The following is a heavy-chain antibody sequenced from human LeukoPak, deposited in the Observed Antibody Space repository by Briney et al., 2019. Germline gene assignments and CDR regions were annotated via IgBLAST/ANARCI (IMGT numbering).Heavy chain of an antibody. Sequence: ASVKVTCKASVYTFTGYYMHWVRQAPGQGLEWMGWINPNSGGTNYAQKFQGRVTMTRDTSISTAYMELSRLRSDDTAVYYCARRGTIVGVVIKGFDSWGQGTLVTVSS. D-gene: IGHD3-3*01. CDR3: ARRGTIVGVVIKGFDS. CDR2: INPNSGGT. J-gene: IGHJ5*01. CDR1: VYTFTGYY. V-gene: IGHV1-2*02.